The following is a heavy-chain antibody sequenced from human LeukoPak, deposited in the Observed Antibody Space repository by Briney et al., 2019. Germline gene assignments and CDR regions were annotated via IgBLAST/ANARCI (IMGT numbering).Heavy chain of an antibody. J-gene: IGHJ5*02. CDR3: AREVGYSSSYYGRFDP. Sequence: ASVKVSXKASGYTFTGYYMHWVRQAPGQGLEWMGRVNPNNGVPNYAQKFQGRVTMTRDTAISTFYMELNSLRSDDTAVYFCAREVGYSSSYYGRFDPWGQGTLVIVSS. D-gene: IGHD2-2*01. CDR1: GYTFTGYY. V-gene: IGHV1-2*06. CDR2: VNPNNGVP.